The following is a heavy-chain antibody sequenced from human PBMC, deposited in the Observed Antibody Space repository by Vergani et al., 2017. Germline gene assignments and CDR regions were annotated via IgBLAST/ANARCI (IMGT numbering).Heavy chain of an antibody. V-gene: IGHV4-4*07. CDR1: GAPISYWC. CDR3: ARHGSSGYYKYFQH. D-gene: IGHD3-22*01. J-gene: IGHJ1*01. CDR2: LCPSGST. Sequence: QVQMQESGPGLVKTSETLSLTCSASGAPISYWCWSWLRQPAGKGLEWIGRLCPSGSTNYKPSLKSRVTMSIDTSKNQFSLKLSSVTAADTAVYYCARHGSSGYYKYFQHWGQGTLVTVSS.